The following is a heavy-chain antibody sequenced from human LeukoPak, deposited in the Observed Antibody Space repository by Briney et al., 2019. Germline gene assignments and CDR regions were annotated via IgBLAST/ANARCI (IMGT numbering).Heavy chain of an antibody. J-gene: IGHJ4*02. CDR2: ISSSGSTI. D-gene: IGHD3-9*01. Sequence: QAGGPLRLSCAASGFTFSSYEMNWVRQAPGKGLEWVSYISSSGSTIYYADSVKGRFTISRDNAKNSLYLQMNSLRAEDTAVYYCAPYYDILTGYPYWGQGTLVTVSS. CDR3: APYYDILTGYPY. V-gene: IGHV3-48*03. CDR1: GFTFSSYE.